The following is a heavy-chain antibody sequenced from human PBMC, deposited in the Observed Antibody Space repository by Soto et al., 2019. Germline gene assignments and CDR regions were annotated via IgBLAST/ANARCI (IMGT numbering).Heavy chain of an antibody. Sequence: ASVKVSCKASGYTFTSYGISWVRQAPGQGLEWMGWISAYNSNTNYAQKLQGRVTMTTDTSTSTAYMELRSLRSDDTAVYYCARKVRSGWFFDYWGQGTLVTVSS. CDR3: ARKVRSGWFFDY. D-gene: IGHD6-19*01. J-gene: IGHJ4*02. CDR2: ISAYNSNT. V-gene: IGHV1-18*01. CDR1: GYTFTSYG.